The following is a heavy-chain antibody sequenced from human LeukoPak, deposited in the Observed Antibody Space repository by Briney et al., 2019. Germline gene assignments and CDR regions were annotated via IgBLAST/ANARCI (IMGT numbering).Heavy chain of an antibody. CDR2: IYHSGST. Sequence: MSSETLSLTCAVSGYSISSGYYWGWIRQPPGKGLEWIGSIYHSGSTYYNPSLKSRVTISVDTSKNQFSLRLSSVTAADTAVYYCASEGYFWSEADYWGQGTLVTVSS. D-gene: IGHD3-3*01. J-gene: IGHJ4*02. CDR1: GYSISSGYY. CDR3: ASEGYFWSEADY. V-gene: IGHV4-38-2*01.